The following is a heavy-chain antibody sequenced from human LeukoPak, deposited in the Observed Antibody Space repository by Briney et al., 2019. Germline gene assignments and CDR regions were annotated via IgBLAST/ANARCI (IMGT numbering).Heavy chain of an antibody. D-gene: IGHD6-13*01. CDR3: AREASYSGSWWYFDH. CDR1: GFNVSSKY. Sequence: GGSLRLSCAASGFNVSSKYMSWVRQAPGKGLEWVSVIYNGGSANYADSVKGRFTISRDNSKNKVYLQMNSLRVEDTAVYYCAREASYSGSWWYFDHWGQGTLVPVSS. CDR2: IYNGGSA. V-gene: IGHV3-66*01. J-gene: IGHJ4*02.